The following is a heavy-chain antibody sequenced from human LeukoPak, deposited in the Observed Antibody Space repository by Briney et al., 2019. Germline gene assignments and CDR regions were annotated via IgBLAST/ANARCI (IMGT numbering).Heavy chain of an antibody. V-gene: IGHV3-23*01. D-gene: IGHD6-6*01. J-gene: IGHJ4*02. CDR3: AKDPLYRNSGN. Sequence: GGSLRLSCAASGFTFNNYAMSWVRQAPGKGLERVSAISGSGGSTFYADSVKGRFTISRDNSKNTLHLQMYSLRAEDTAVYYCAKDPLYRNSGNWGQGTLVTVSS. CDR1: GFTFNNYA. CDR2: ISGSGGST.